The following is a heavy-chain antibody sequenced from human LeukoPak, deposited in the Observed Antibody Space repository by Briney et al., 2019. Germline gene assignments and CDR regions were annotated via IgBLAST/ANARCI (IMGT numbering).Heavy chain of an antibody. CDR1: GFTVSSNY. J-gene: IGHJ5*02. CDR2: IYSGGST. V-gene: IGHV3-53*01. Sequence: GGSLRLSCAASGFTVSSNYMSWVRQAPGKGLEWVSVIYSGGSTYYADSVKGRFTISRDNSKNTLYLQMNSLRAEDTAVYYCAKPRDSIPNHDWFDPWGQGTLVTVSS. D-gene: IGHD2-21*02. CDR3: AKPRDSIPNHDWFDP.